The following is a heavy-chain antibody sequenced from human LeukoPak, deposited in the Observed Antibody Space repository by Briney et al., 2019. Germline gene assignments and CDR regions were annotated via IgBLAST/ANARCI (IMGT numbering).Heavy chain of an antibody. J-gene: IGHJ4*02. V-gene: IGHV3-74*01. CDR1: GFTFSGYW. CDR3: ARVSSSGWNPLGY. D-gene: IGHD6-19*01. Sequence: GGSLRLSCTASGFTFSGYWMHWVRQAPGKGLVWVSRINNDGSTTTYADSVKGRFTISRDNAKNTLYLQMNSLRAEDTAVYYCARVSSSGWNPLGYWGQGTLVTVSS. CDR2: INNDGSTT.